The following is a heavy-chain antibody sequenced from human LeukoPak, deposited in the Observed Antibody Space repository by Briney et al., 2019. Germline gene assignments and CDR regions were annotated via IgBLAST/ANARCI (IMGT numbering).Heavy chain of an antibody. V-gene: IGHV3-53*01. Sequence: GGSLRLSCAASGFTVSTNYMSWVRQAPGEVREGVSVIYSGGSTYYADSVEGRFTISRDHSKNTMYLQMNRLRAEDTAVYYCASSIKRWLLDYWGQGTLVTVSS. CDR3: ASSIKRWLLDY. J-gene: IGHJ4*02. D-gene: IGHD5-24*01. CDR1: GFTVSTNY. CDR2: IYSGGST.